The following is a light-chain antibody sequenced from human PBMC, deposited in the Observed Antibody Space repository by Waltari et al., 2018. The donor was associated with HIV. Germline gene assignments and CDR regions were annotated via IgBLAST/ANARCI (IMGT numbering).Light chain of an antibody. J-gene: IGLJ1*01. CDR1: DGDIDSDF. Sequence: QSALSQPASVSGSPGQSITISCTGTDGDIDSDFVSWYQHHPGAAPKLILYEVYQRASGISDRLSASKSGKTASLTISGLRSEDEADYYCCSFMRGRQAFYVFGTGTKVTVL. CDR3: CSFMRGRQAFYV. CDR2: EVY. V-gene: IGLV2-14*01.